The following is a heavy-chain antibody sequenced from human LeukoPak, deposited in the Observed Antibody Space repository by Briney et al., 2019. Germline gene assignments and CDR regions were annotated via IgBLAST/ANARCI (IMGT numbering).Heavy chain of an antibody. J-gene: IGHJ4*02. CDR3: ARDFVHGYNYSWPSN. Sequence: GGSLRLSCAASGFTFSSYWMSWVRQAPGKGLEWVANIKQDGSEKYYVDSVKGRFTISRDNAKNSLSLQMNSLRAEDTAVYYCARDFVHGYNYSWPSNWGQGTLVTVSS. CDR1: GFTFSSYW. D-gene: IGHD5-24*01. V-gene: IGHV3-7*01. CDR2: IKQDGSEK.